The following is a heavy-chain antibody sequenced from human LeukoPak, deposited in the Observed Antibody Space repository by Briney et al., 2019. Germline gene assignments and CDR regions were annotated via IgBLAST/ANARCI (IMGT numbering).Heavy chain of an antibody. V-gene: IGHV4-4*07. Sequence: SETLSLTCTVSGGSITCYYWSWIRQPAGEGLEWIGRVYRSGSTNYNPSHKSRVTVSVDTSTNQFSHKVTSGTAADAAAYYCARRLVEAPYAFDLWGQGTLVTVSS. J-gene: IGHJ3*01. CDR1: GGSITCYY. D-gene: IGHD3-22*01. CDR2: VYRSGST. CDR3: ARRLVEAPYAFDL.